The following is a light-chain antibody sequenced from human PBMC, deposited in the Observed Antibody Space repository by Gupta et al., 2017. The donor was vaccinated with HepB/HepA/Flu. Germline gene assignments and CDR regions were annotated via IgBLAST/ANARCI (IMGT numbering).Light chain of an antibody. Sequence: EIVLTQSPGTLSLSPGERVTLSCRASQSVSSNYLAWYQHKPGQAPRVLIYGASSRATGIPDTFSGSGSGTDFTLSISRLEPEDFAVYYCQQYDTTPYTFGQGTKLEIK. CDR1: QSVSSNY. V-gene: IGKV3-20*01. CDR2: GAS. CDR3: QQYDTTPYT. J-gene: IGKJ2*01.